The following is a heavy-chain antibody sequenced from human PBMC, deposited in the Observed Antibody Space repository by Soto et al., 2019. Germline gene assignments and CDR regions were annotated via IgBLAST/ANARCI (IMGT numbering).Heavy chain of an antibody. D-gene: IGHD3-16*01. J-gene: IGHJ4*02. Sequence: GGSLRLSCAASGFTFSSYGMHWVRQAPGKGLEWVAVISYDGSNKYYADSVKGRFTISRDNSKNTLYLQMNSLRAEDTAVYYCAKDNRGQLSLFTSYYFDYWGQGTLVTVSS. CDR2: ISYDGSNK. CDR1: GFTFSSYG. CDR3: AKDNRGQLSLFTSYYFDY. V-gene: IGHV3-30*18.